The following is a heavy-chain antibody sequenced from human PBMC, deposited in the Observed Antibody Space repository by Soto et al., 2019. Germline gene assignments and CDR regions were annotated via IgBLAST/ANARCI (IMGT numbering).Heavy chain of an antibody. V-gene: IGHV2-5*02. J-gene: IGHJ3*02. Sequence: QITLKESGPTLVKPTQTLTLTCTFSGFSLSTSGVGVGWIRQPPGKALEWLALIYWDDDKRYSPSLKSRLTITKDTSKHQVVLTMTNMDPVDTATYYCAHSAVVVPAAIRRDDAFDIWGQGTMVTVSS. D-gene: IGHD2-2*01. CDR1: GFSLSTSGVG. CDR2: IYWDDDK. CDR3: AHSAVVVPAAIRRDDAFDI.